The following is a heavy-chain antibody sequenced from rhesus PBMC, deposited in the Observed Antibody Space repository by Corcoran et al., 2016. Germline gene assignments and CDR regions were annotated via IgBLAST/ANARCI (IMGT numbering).Heavy chain of an antibody. J-gene: IGHJ4*01. D-gene: IGHD6-31*01. V-gene: IGHV3S5*01. CDR2: MRKGGSST. CDR1: GFTFSSYG. CDR3: AKQRLALDY. Sequence: EVQLVESGGGLVQPGGSLRLSCAASGFTFSSYGMSWVRQAPGKGLEWVSYMRKGGSSTYYAYSVKGRFTISRDNSKNTLSLQMNSLRAEDTAVYYCAKQRLALDYWGQGVLVTVSS.